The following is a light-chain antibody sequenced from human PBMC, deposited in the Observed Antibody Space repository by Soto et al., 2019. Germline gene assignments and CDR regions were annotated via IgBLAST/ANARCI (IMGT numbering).Light chain of an antibody. Sequence: EIVLTQSPATLSLSPGERTTLSCRARQSVSSYLAWYQHKPGQDPRLLIYDASHRATGIPARFSGSGPGTDFPLTSSSLQAVDFAFYYYQQRINWPITFGQGTRLEIK. V-gene: IGKV3-11*01. J-gene: IGKJ5*01. CDR3: QQRINWPIT. CDR2: DAS. CDR1: QSVSSY.